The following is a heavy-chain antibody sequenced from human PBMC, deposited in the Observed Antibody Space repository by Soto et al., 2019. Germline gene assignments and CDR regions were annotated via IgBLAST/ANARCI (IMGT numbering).Heavy chain of an antibody. CDR3: ARVLMYYYDSSGYYYYDYYGMDV. CDR2: IYYSGST. D-gene: IGHD3-22*01. V-gene: IGHV4-31*03. CDR1: GGSISSGGYY. J-gene: IGHJ6*02. Sequence: SETLSLTCTVSGGSISSGGYYWSWIRQHPGKGLEWIGYIYYSGSTYYNPSLKSRVTISVDTSKNQFSLKLSSVTAADTAVYYCARVLMYYYDSSGYYYYDYYGMDVWGQGTTVTVSS.